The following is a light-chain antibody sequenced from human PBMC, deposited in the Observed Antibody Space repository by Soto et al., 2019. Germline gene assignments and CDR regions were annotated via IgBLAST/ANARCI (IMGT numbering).Light chain of an antibody. CDR2: AAS. Sequence: DIQMTQSPSSLSASVGDRVTITCRASQTISSYLNWYQQKPGKVPRVLIDAASSLHSGVTSRFSGSGSGTDFTLTISSLQPEDFATYYCEESYSSPPTFGGGTKVEIK. J-gene: IGKJ4*01. CDR3: EESYSSPPT. V-gene: IGKV1-39*01. CDR1: QTISSY.